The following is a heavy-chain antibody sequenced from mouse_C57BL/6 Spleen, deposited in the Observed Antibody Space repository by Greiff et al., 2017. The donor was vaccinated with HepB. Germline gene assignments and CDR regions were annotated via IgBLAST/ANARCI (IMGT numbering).Heavy chain of an antibody. CDR1: GYTFTSYW. CDR2: IYPGSGST. J-gene: IGHJ1*03. Sequence: QVQLQQPGAELVKPGASVKMSCKASGYTFTSYWITWVKQRPGQGLEWIGDIYPGSGSTNYNEKFKSKATLTVDSSSSTAYMQLSSLTSEDSAVYYCARCCPDGYYGYFDVWGTGTTVTVSS. V-gene: IGHV1-55*01. CDR3: ARCCPDGYYGYFDV. D-gene: IGHD2-3*01.